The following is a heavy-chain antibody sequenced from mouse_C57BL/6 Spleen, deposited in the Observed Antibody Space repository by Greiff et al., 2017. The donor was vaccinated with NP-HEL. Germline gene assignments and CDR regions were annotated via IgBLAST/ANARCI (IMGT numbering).Heavy chain of an antibody. CDR1: GFTFSSYG. J-gene: IGHJ2*01. V-gene: IGHV5-6*01. CDR2: ISSGGSYT. Sequence: EVHLVESGGDLVKPGGSLKLSCAASGFTFSSYGMSWVRQTPDKRLEWVATISSGGSYTYYPDSVKGRFTISRDNAKNTLYLQMSSLKSEDTAMYYWARPTTVVARYYFDYWGQGTTLTVSS. CDR3: ARPTTVVARYYFDY. D-gene: IGHD1-1*01.